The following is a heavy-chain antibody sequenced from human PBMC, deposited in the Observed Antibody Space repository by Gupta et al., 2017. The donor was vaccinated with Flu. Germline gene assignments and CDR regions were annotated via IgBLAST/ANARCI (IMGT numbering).Heavy chain of an antibody. V-gene: IGHV1-24*01. CDR2: FDPEHGQT. D-gene: IGHD3-10*01. J-gene: IGHJ6*03. Sequence: GLEWMGSFDPEHGQTIFAQKFQGRVTMTKDAFTDTAYMELSSLRSEDTAVYYCATLTPPYYYGSGTYYSYMGVWGKGTTVSVSS. CDR3: ATLTPPYYYGSGTYYSYMGV.